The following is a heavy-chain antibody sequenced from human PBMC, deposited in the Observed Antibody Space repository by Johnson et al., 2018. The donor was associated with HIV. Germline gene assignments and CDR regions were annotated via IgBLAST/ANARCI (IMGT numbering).Heavy chain of an antibody. D-gene: IGHD3-9*01. J-gene: IGHJ3*02. CDR3: AKVHMYYDILTGYGAFDI. Sequence: VQLVESGGGLVQPGGSLRLSCAASAFTFSSYWMSWVRQAPGQGLEWVANMKQDGSEKYYVDSVKGRFTISRDNAKNTLYLQMNSLRAEDTAVYYCAKVHMYYDILTGYGAFDIWGQGTMVTVSS. V-gene: IGHV3-7*01. CDR1: AFTFSSYW. CDR2: MKQDGSEK.